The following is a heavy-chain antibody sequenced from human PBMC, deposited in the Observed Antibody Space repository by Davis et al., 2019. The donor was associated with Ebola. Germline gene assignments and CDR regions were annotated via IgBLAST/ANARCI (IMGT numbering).Heavy chain of an antibody. CDR1: GFTFSSYS. Sequence: GGSLRLSCAASGFTFSSYSMNWVRQAPGKGLEWVSSISSSSSYIYYADSVKGRFTISRDNAKNSLYLQMNSLRAEDTALYYCAKDISTGTSSFDYWGQGTLVTVSS. J-gene: IGHJ4*02. CDR2: ISSSSSYI. V-gene: IGHV3-21*04. D-gene: IGHD1-7*01. CDR3: AKDISTGTSSFDY.